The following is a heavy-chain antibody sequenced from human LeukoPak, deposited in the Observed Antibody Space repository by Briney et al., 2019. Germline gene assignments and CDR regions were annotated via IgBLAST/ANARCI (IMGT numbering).Heavy chain of an antibody. V-gene: IGHV3-48*03. CDR1: GFTFSSYE. CDR3: ARGYVDTAMDAFDI. CDR2: ISSSGSTI. D-gene: IGHD5-18*01. J-gene: IGHJ3*02. Sequence: PGGSLRLSCAASGFTFSSYEMNWVRQAPGKGLEWVSYISSSGSTIYYADSVKGRFTISRDNAKNSLYLQMNCLRAEDTAVYHCARGYVDTAMDAFDIWGQGTMVTVSS.